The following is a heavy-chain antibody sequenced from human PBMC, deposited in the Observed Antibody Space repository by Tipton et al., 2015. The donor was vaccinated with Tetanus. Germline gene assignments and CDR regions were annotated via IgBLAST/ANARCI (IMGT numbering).Heavy chain of an antibody. V-gene: IGHV3-23*01. J-gene: IGHJ5*02. CDR2: ISVRGSHT. Sequence: SLRLSCAASGFTFRNYWMHWVRQAPGKGLEWVSGISVRGSHTYYADPVKGRFSISRDNSKNTVYLQMNSLRDEDTAVYYCAKDPASRGWFDPWGQGTLVSVSS. CDR3: AKDPASRGWFDP. CDR1: GFTFRNYW.